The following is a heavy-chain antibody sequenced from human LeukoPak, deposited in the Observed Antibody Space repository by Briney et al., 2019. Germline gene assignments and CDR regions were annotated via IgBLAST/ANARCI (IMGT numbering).Heavy chain of an antibody. CDR2: ISGSGGST. J-gene: IGHJ4*02. D-gene: IGHD3-10*01. CDR1: GFTFSSYA. V-gene: IGHV3-23*01. CDR3: AKGADPYYGTTSGIDY. Sequence: GSLRLSCAASGFTFSSYAMSWVRQAPGKGLEWVSAISGSGGSTYYADSVKGRFTISRDNSKNTLYLQMNSLRAEDTAVYYCAKGADPYYGTTSGIDYWGQGTLVTVSS.